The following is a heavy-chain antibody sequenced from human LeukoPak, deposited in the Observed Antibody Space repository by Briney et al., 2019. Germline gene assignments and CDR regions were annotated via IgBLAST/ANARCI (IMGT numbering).Heavy chain of an antibody. Sequence: AGGSLRLSCAASGFTFSSYAMSWVRQAPGKGLEWVSAISGSGGSTYYADSVKGRFTISRDNSKNTLYLQMNSLRAEDTAVYYCAKDKWLQLGRIFDYWGQGTLVTVSS. J-gene: IGHJ4*02. CDR3: AKDKWLQLGRIFDY. V-gene: IGHV3-23*01. D-gene: IGHD5-12*01. CDR2: ISGSGGST. CDR1: GFTFSSYA.